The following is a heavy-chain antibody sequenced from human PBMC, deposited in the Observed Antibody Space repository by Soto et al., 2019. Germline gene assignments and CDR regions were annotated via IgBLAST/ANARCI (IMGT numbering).Heavy chain of an antibody. D-gene: IGHD1-26*01. J-gene: IGHJ3*02. CDR1: GGSISSGGYY. CDR2: MYYSGST. CDR3: ARDKVGATMAFDI. V-gene: IGHV4-31*03. Sequence: SETLSLTCTVSGGSISSGGYYWSWIRQHPGKGLEWIGYMYYSGSTYYNPSLKSRVTISVDRSKNQFSLKLSSVTAADTAVYYCARDKVGATMAFDIWGQGTRVTVAS.